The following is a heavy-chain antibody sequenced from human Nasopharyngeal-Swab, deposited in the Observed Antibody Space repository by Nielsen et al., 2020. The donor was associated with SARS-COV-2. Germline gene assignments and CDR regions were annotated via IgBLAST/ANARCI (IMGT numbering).Heavy chain of an antibody. CDR3: ARAIFGVVIIFNYYYMDV. V-gene: IGHV4-34*01. Sequence: WIRHSPEKGLEWIGEINHRGSTNYNPSLKSRVTISVDTSKNQFSLKLSSVTAADTAVYYCARAIFGVVIIFNYYYMDVWGKGTTVTVSS. D-gene: IGHD3-3*01. J-gene: IGHJ6*03. CDR2: INHRGST.